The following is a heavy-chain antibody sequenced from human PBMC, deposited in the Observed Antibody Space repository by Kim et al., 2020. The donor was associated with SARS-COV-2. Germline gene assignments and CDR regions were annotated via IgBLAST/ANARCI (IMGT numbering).Heavy chain of an antibody. Sequence: GESLKISCKGSGYSFTSYWISWVRQMPGKGLEWMGRIDPSDSYTNYSPSFQGHVTISADKSISTAYLQWSSLKASDTAMYYCARLSGIAAAGTDFDYWGQGTLVTVSS. V-gene: IGHV5-10-1*01. J-gene: IGHJ4*02. D-gene: IGHD6-13*01. CDR1: GYSFTSYW. CDR2: IDPSDSYT. CDR3: ARLSGIAAAGTDFDY.